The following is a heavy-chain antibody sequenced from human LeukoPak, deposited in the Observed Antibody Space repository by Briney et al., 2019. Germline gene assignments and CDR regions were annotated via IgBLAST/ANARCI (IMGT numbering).Heavy chain of an antibody. Sequence: GASVTVSCKASGFPFSTYDMYWVRQAPGQGLEWMGWIHPDTGRAVHAQKFQGRLTMTWDTSMSTAYMDLAFLTSEDTAVYYSARACRFSARVAFGYWGQGTLVTVSS. CDR3: ARACRFSARVAFGY. D-gene: IGHD6-6*01. J-gene: IGHJ4*02. CDR1: GFPFSTYD. CDR2: IHPDTGRA. V-gene: IGHV1-8*01.